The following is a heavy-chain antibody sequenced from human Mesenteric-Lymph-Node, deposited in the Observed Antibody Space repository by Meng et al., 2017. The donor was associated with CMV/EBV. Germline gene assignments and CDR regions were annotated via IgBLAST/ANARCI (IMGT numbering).Heavy chain of an antibody. CDR2: ISGSGGST. D-gene: IGHD3-10*01. Sequence: GESLKISCAASGFTFSSYAMSWVRQAPGKGLEWVSAISGSGGSTYYADSVKGRFTISRDNSKNTLYLQMNSLRAEDTAVYYCAKGNTMVRGALYYYGMDVWGQGTTVTVSS. CDR1: GFTFSSYA. V-gene: IGHV3-23*01. CDR3: AKGNTMVRGALYYYGMDV. J-gene: IGHJ6*02.